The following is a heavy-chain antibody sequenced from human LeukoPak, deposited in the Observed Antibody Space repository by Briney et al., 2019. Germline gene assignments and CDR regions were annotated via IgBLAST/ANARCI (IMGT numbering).Heavy chain of an antibody. CDR2: IYYSGST. J-gene: IGHJ4*02. Sequence: PSETLSLTCTVSGGSISSYYWSWIRQPPGKGLEWIGYIYYSGSTNYNPSLKSRVTISVDTSKNQFSLKLSSVTAADTAVYYCARGAPLLWFGELDYWGQGTLVTVSS. V-gene: IGHV4-59*01. D-gene: IGHD3-10*01. CDR1: GGSISSYY. CDR3: ARGAPLLWFGELDY.